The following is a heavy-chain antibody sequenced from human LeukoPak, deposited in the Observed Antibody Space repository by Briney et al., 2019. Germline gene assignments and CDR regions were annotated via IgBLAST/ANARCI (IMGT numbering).Heavy chain of an antibody. CDR3: ARDYSMSRLFDY. V-gene: IGHV1-2*02. D-gene: IGHD2-15*01. J-gene: IGHJ4*02. Sequence: ASVKVSCKASGYTLTSYGISWVRQAPGQGLEWMGWINPNSGGTNYAQKFQGRVTMTRDTSISTAYMELSRLRSDDTAVYYCARDYSMSRLFDYWGQGTLVTVSS. CDR2: INPNSGGT. CDR1: GYTLTSYG.